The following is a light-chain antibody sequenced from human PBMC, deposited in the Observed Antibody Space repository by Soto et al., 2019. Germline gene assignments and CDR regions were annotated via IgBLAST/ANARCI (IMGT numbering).Light chain of an antibody. CDR2: KAS. V-gene: IGKV1-5*03. J-gene: IGKJ1*01. CDR1: QNIDAW. Sequence: IQMTQSPSTLSASVGDRVTITCRASQNIDAWLAWYQQKPGKAPKVLIYKASSLESGVPSGFSGSGSGTEFTLTISRLEPEDFAVYYCQQYGSSPQTFGQGTKVDIK. CDR3: QQYGSSPQT.